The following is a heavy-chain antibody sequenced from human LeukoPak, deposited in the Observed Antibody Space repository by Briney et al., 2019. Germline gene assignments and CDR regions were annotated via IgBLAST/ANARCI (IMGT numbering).Heavy chain of an antibody. Sequence: GGSLRLSCAASGFIFSDYTMNCVRQAPGKGLEWVSSISSSSSYIYFANSVRGRFTIYRDNAKNSLYLQMNSLRAEDTAVYYCAKDSPSRTATTEVPVDYWGQGTLVTVSS. D-gene: IGHD5-24*01. CDR3: AKDSPSRTATTEVPVDY. CDR1: GFIFSDYT. J-gene: IGHJ4*02. CDR2: ISSSSSYI. V-gene: IGHV3-21*01.